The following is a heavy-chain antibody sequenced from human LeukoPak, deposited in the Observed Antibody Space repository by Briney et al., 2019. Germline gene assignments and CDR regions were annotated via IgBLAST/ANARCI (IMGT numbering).Heavy chain of an antibody. CDR3: TTSGWFDH. Sequence: GGSLRLSCVASRFAFSQAWMSWVRQAPGKGLEWVGRIKSECDGGTTDYAAPVKGRFTISRDDSKNTLFLQMNSLQTEDTAVYYCTTSGWFDHWGQGTLVTVSS. V-gene: IGHV3-15*01. D-gene: IGHD1-26*01. CDR2: IKSECDGGTT. CDR1: RFAFSQAW. J-gene: IGHJ5*02.